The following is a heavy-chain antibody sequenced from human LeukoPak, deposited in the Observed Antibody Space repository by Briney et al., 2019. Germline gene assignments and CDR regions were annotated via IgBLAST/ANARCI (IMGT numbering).Heavy chain of an antibody. J-gene: IGHJ4*02. CDR3: ARARVGYSSGWSYYFDY. CDR1: GFTVSSNY. V-gene: IGHV3-66*02. Sequence: GGSLRLSCAASGFTVSSNYMSWVRQAPGKGLEWVSVIYSGGSTYYADSVKGRFTISRDNSKNTLYLQMDSLRAEDTAVYYCARARVGYSSGWSYYFDYWGQGTLVTVSS. D-gene: IGHD6-19*01. CDR2: IYSGGST.